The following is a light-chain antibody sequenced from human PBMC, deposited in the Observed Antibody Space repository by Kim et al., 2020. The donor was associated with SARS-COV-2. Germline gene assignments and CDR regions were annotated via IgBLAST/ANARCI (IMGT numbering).Light chain of an antibody. CDR2: TAS. CDR3: QQYINYPLT. V-gene: IGKV1-5*03. Sequence: DIQMTQSPSTLSASVGDRVTITCRVSQTINSWLAWYQQKPGKAPKLLIYTASSLESGVPSRFSGSGSGTEFTLTISSLQPDDFATYYCQQYINYPLTFGGGTKVDIK. CDR1: QTINSW. J-gene: IGKJ4*01.